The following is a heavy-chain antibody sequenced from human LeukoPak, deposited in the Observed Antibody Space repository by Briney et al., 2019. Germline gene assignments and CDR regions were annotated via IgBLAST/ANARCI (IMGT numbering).Heavy chain of an antibody. Sequence: KASETLSLTCTVSGYSSSSVYYWGWIRQPPGKGLEWIGSIYHSGNTFYNPSLKGRVTMSVDTCKNQFFLKLSSVTAADTAVYYCARPTYHYDSHAYFELWGRGTLVTVSS. D-gene: IGHD3-22*01. CDR3: ARPTYHYDSHAYFEL. CDR2: IYHSGNT. J-gene: IGHJ2*01. CDR1: GYSSSSVYY. V-gene: IGHV4-38-2*02.